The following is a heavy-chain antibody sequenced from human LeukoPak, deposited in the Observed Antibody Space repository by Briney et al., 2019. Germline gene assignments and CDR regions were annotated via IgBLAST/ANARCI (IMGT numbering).Heavy chain of an antibody. V-gene: IGHV4-59*08. CDR3: ARQIRDAFDI. CDR2: IYYSGST. D-gene: IGHD4-17*01. CDR1: GGPISSYY. Sequence: SETLSLTCTVSGGPISSYYWSWIRQPPGKGLEWIGYIYYSGSTNYNPSLKSRVTISVDTSKNQFSLKLSSVTAADTAVYYCARQIRDAFDIWGQGTMVTVSS. J-gene: IGHJ3*02.